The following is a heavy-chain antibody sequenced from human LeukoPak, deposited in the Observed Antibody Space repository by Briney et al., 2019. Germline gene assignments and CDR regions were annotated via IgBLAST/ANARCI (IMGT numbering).Heavy chain of an antibody. V-gene: IGHV4-39*01. CDR2: IYYSGST. CDR1: GGSVSSSSYY. J-gene: IGHJ6*02. D-gene: IGHD2-15*01. CDR3: ARDIVVVVAATRGSYYYGMDV. Sequence: SETLSLTCTVSGGSVSSSSYYWGWIRQPPGRGLEWIGSIYYSGSTYYNPSLKSRVTISVDTSKNQFSLKLSSVTAADTAVYYCARDIVVVVAATRGSYYYGMDVWGQGTTVTVSS.